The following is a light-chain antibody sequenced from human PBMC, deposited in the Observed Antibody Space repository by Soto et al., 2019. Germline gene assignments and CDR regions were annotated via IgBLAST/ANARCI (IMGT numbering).Light chain of an antibody. Sequence: DIQMTQSPSTLSASVGDRVTITCRASQSINSWLAWYLQKPGKAPKLLIYEASSSEIGVPPRFSGSGFGTEFTLTISSLQPDDFATYYCQHYKESSTFGQGTRLEIK. V-gene: IGKV1-5*03. J-gene: IGKJ1*01. CDR3: QHYKESST. CDR1: QSINSW. CDR2: EAS.